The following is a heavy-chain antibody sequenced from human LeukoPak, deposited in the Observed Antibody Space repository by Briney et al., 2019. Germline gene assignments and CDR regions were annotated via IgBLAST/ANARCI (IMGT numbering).Heavy chain of an antibody. Sequence: PGGSLRLSCAASGFTFSSYAMSWVRQAPGKGLEWVSAISGSGGSTYYADSVKGRLTISRDNSKNTLYLQMNSLRAEDTAVYYCAKAWTWEPRDCDAFDIWGQGTMVTVSS. CDR3: AKAWTWEPRDCDAFDI. D-gene: IGHD1-26*01. CDR2: ISGSGGST. V-gene: IGHV3-23*01. J-gene: IGHJ3*02. CDR1: GFTFSSYA.